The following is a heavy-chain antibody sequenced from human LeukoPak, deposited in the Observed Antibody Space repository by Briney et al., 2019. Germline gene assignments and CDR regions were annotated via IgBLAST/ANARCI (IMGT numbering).Heavy chain of an antibody. CDR2: ISSSSSDI. V-gene: IGHV3-11*03. Sequence: PGGSLRLSCTTSGFTFGDYAMIWVRQAPGKGLEWISYISSSSSDINYADSVEGRFTISRDNVKNSLYLQMNSLRAEDTAVYYCARRAGAYSHPYDYWGQGTLVTVSS. CDR3: ARRAGAYSHPYDY. D-gene: IGHD4/OR15-4a*01. CDR1: GFTFGDYA. J-gene: IGHJ4*02.